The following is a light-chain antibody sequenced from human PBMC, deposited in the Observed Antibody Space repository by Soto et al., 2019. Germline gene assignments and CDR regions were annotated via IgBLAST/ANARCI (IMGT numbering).Light chain of an antibody. Sequence: EIVLTQSPGTLSLSPGERATLSCRASQSVSSSYLAWYQQKAGQAPRLLIYGSSSRATGIPARFSGSGSGTEFTLTISRLQPDDFATYYCQHYNSYSEACGQGTKVDIK. CDR2: GSS. J-gene: IGKJ1*01. V-gene: IGKV3-20*01. CDR3: QHYNSYSEA. CDR1: QSVSSSY.